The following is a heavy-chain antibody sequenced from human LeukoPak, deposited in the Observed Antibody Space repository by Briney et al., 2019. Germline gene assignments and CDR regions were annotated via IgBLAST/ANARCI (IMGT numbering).Heavy chain of an antibody. CDR3: ASMSSSSWYNWFDP. CDR1: GGSISSYY. J-gene: IGHJ5*02. V-gene: IGHV4-59*08. Sequence: SETLSLTCTVSGGSISSYYWSWIRQPPGKGLEWIGSIYHSGSTYYNPSLKSRVTISVDTSKNQFSLKLSSVTAADTAVYYCASMSSSSWYNWFDPWGQGTLVTVSS. CDR2: IYHSGST. D-gene: IGHD6-13*01.